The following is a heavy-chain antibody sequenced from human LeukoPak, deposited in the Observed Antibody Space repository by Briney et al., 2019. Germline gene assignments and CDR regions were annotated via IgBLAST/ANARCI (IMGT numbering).Heavy chain of an antibody. CDR2: IYYSGIT. Sequence: SETLSLTCSVSGGSISGYYWSWIRQPPGKGLEWIGYIYYSGITIYNPSLTSRLTISLDTSKNQFSLNLSSVTAADTAVYYCARVGYFTDDWGQGTLVTVSS. D-gene: IGHD2/OR15-2a*01. CDR3: ARVGYFTDD. CDR1: GGSISGYY. V-gene: IGHV4-59*08. J-gene: IGHJ4*02.